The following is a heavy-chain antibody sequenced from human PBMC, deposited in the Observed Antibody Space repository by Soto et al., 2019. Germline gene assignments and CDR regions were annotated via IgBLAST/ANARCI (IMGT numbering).Heavy chain of an antibody. V-gene: IGHV1-18*01. D-gene: IGHD5-12*01. CDR3: AREGVATYYSYGMDV. CDR2: ISTYNGDT. Sequence: QVQLVQSGAEVKKPGASVKVSCKASGYTFTRSGISWVRQAPGQGLEWMGWISTYNGDTNYAQTFQGRVTMTTDTSTSTVHMEVRRLRSHETAVYYRAREGVATYYSYGMDVWGQGTPVTVSS. CDR1: GYTFTRSG. J-gene: IGHJ6*02.